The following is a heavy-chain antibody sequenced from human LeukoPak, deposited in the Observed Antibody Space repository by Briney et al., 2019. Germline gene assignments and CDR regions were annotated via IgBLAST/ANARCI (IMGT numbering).Heavy chain of an antibody. V-gene: IGHV3-66*01. Sequence: GGSLRLSCAASGLTVSSNYMSWVRQAPGKGLEWVSVIYSGGSTYYADSVKGRFTISRDNSKNTLYLQMNSLRAEDTAVYYCARESYDSRGYPRGFFDSWGQGTLVTVSS. D-gene: IGHD3-22*01. J-gene: IGHJ4*02. CDR1: GLTVSSNY. CDR2: IYSGGST. CDR3: ARESYDSRGYPRGFFDS.